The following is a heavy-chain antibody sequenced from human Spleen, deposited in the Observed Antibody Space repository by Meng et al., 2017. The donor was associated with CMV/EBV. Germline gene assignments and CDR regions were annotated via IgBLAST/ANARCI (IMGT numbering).Heavy chain of an antibody. J-gene: IGHJ4*02. CDR2: ISSSSSYI. CDR1: GFTFSRFS. CDR3: ARALSKWEPNPLFGY. V-gene: IGHV3-21*01. Sequence: LSLTCAASGFTFSRFSMNWVRQAPGKGLEWVSSISSSSSYIYYADSVKGRFTISRDNAKNSLYLQMNSLRAEDTAVYYCARALSKWEPNPLFGYWGQGTLVTVSS. D-gene: IGHD1-26*01.